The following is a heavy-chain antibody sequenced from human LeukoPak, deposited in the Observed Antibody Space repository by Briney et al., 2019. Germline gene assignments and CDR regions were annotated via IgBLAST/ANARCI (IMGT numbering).Heavy chain of an antibody. CDR1: GFTVSSNY. J-gene: IGHJ4*02. V-gene: IGHV3-53*01. D-gene: IGHD3-22*01. Sequence: GGSLRLSCAASGFTVSSNYMSWVRQAPGKGLEWVSVIYSGGSTYYADSVKGRFTISRDNSKNTLYLQMNSLRAEDTAVYYCAEPEGGYYDIRPDWGQGTLVTVSS. CDR2: IYSGGST. CDR3: AEPEGGYYDIRPD.